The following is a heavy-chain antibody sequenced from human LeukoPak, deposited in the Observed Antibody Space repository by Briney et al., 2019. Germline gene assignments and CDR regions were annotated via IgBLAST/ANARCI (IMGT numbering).Heavy chain of an antibody. D-gene: IGHD4-17*01. J-gene: IGHJ4*02. Sequence: SETLSLTCTVSGGSISSYYWSWIRQPPGKGLEWIGYIYYSGSTNYNPSLKSRVTISVDTSKNQFSLKLSSVTAADTAVYYCARNQRDYLFDYWGQGTLVTVSS. CDR3: ARNQRDYLFDY. V-gene: IGHV4-59*08. CDR2: IYYSGST. CDR1: GGSISSYY.